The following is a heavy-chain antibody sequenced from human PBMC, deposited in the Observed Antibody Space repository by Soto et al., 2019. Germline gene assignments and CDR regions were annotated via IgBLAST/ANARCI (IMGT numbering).Heavy chain of an antibody. D-gene: IGHD2-2*01. Sequence: GGSLRLSCAASGFTLSSYAMSWVRQATGKGLEWVSAISGSGGSTYYADSVKGRFTISRDNSKNTLYLQMNSLRAEDTAVYDCASHIVVVPADPFYYFDYWGQGTLVTVSS. J-gene: IGHJ4*02. CDR2: ISGSGGST. CDR1: GFTLSSYA. V-gene: IGHV3-23*01. CDR3: ASHIVVVPADPFYYFDY.